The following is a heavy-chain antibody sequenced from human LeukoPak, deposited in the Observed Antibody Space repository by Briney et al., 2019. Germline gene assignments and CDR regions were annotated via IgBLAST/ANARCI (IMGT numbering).Heavy chain of an antibody. D-gene: IGHD2-15*01. CDR3: ASLYCSGGSCYSVGV. CDR1: GFTFSSYS. CDR2: ISSSSSYI. J-gene: IGHJ4*02. V-gene: IGHV3-21*01. Sequence: PGGSLRLSCAASGFTFSSYSMNWVRQAPGKGLEWVSSISSSSSYIYYADSVKGRFTISRDNAKNSLYLQMNSLRAEDTAVYYCASLYCSGGSCYSVGVWGQGTLVTV.